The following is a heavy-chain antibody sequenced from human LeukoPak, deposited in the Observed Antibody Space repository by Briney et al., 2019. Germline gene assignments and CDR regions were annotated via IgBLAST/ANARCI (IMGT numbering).Heavy chain of an antibody. CDR2: ISSSSSYI. J-gene: IGHJ4*02. CDR3: ARAVRGVSYFDY. V-gene: IGHV3-21*04. CDR1: GFTFSSYS. D-gene: IGHD3-10*01. Sequence: GGSLRLSCAASGFTFSSYSMNWVRQAPGKGLEWVSSISSSSSYIYYADSVKGRFTISRDNAKNSLYLQMNSLRAEDTAVYYCARAVRGVSYFDYWGQGTLVTVSS.